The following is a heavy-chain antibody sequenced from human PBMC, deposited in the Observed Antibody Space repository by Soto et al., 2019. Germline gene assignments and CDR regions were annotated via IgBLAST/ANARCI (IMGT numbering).Heavy chain of an antibody. J-gene: IGHJ3*02. CDR3: ARLAYCGGDCYFYGAFDI. Sequence: ASVKVSCKASGYTFTGYYMHWVRQAHGQGLEWMGWINPNSGGTNYAQKFQGWVTMTRDTSISTAYMELSRLRSDDTAVYYCARLAYCGGDCYFYGAFDIWGQGTMVTVSS. D-gene: IGHD2-21*02. V-gene: IGHV1-2*04. CDR2: INPNSGGT. CDR1: GYTFTGYY.